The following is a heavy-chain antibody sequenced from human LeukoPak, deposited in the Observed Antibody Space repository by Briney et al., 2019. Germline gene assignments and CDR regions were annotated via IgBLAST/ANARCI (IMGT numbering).Heavy chain of an antibody. J-gene: IGHJ6*03. D-gene: IGHD3-16*02. CDR3: ARDYRDYYYYYYMDV. CDR1: GGSFSGYY. CDR2: IYYSGST. Sequence: PSETLSLTCAVYGGSFSGYYWSWVRQPPGKGLEWIGYIYYSGSTYYNPSLKSRVTISVDTSKNQFSLKLSSVTAADTAVYYCARDYRDYYYYYYMDVWGKGTTVTVSS. V-gene: IGHV4-34*09.